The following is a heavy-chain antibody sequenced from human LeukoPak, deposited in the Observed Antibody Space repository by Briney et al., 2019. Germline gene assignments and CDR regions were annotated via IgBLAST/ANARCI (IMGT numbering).Heavy chain of an antibody. Sequence: PSQTPSLTCAVSGGSISSGSYYWSWIRQPAGKGLEWIGRIYTSGSTNYNPSLKSRVTISVDTSKNQFSLKLSSVTAADTAVYYCARDIVVVRTFDIWGQGTMVTVSS. CDR1: GGSISSGSYY. CDR3: ARDIVVVRTFDI. J-gene: IGHJ3*02. CDR2: IYTSGST. V-gene: IGHV4-61*02. D-gene: IGHD2-21*01.